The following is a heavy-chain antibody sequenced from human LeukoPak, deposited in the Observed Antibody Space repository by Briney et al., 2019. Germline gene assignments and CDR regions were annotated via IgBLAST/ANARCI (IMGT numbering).Heavy chain of an antibody. CDR2: IYSSGIT. CDR1: GGSISSSSYF. CDR3: ARRTNLRAFDI. J-gene: IGHJ3*02. Sequence: PSETLSLTCTVSGGSISSSSYFWGWIGQPPGKGLEWIGSIYSSGITYYNPSLKSRVTISVDTSKNQFSLKLSSVTAADTALYYCARRTNLRAFDIWGQGTMVTVSP. V-gene: IGHV4-39*01.